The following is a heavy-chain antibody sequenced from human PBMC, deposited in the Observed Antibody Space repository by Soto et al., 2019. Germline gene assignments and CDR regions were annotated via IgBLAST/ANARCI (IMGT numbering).Heavy chain of an antibody. CDR1: GGSISSGGYY. D-gene: IGHD3-22*01. CDR3: ARFGYSTNIGIDY. J-gene: IGHJ4*02. Sequence: SETLSLTCTVSGGSISSGGYYWSWIRQHPGKGLEWIGYIYYSGSTYYNPSLKSRVTISVDTSKNQFSLNLSSVTAADTAVYYCARFGYSTNIGIDYWGQGTLVTVSS. CDR2: IYYSGST. V-gene: IGHV4-31*03.